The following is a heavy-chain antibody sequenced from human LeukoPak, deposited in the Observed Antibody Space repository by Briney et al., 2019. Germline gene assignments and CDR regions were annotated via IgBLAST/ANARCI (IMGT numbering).Heavy chain of an antibody. J-gene: IGHJ4*02. V-gene: IGHV1-2*02. CDR1: GYTFTGYY. D-gene: IGHD2-2*01. CDR2: INPNSGGT. CDR3: ARVREYCSSTSCRYYFDY. Sequence: ASVKVSCKASGYTFTGYYMHWVRQAPGQGLEWMGWINPNSGGTNYAQKFQGRVTMTRDTSISTAYMELSRLRSGDTAVYYCARVREYCSSTSCRYYFDYWGQGTLVTVSS.